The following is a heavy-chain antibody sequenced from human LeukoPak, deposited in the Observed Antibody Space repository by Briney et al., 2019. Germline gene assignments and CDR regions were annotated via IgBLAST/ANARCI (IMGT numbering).Heavy chain of an antibody. J-gene: IGHJ6*02. CDR3: ARLRAGCSSTSCYYYYGMDV. D-gene: IGHD2-2*01. CDR1: GYSFTSYW. Sequence: PGESLKISCKGSGYSFTSYWIGWVRQMPGKGLEWMGIIYPGDSDTRYSPSFQGQVTISADKPISTAYLQWSSLKASDTAMYYCARLRAGCSSTSCYYYYGMDVWGQGTTVTVSS. V-gene: IGHV5-51*01. CDR2: IYPGDSDT.